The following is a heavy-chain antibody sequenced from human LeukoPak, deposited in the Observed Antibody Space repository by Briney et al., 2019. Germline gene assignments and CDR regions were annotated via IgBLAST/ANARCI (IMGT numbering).Heavy chain of an antibody. D-gene: IGHD1-14*01. Sequence: SETLSLTCAVYGVSFSGYYWSWIRQPPGKGLEWIGEINHSGSTNYNPSLKSRVTISVDTSKNQFYLKLTSVTAADTALYFCARGPDRAKLGYWGQGTLVTVSS. J-gene: IGHJ4*02. V-gene: IGHV4-34*01. CDR3: ARGPDRAKLGY. CDR1: GVSFSGYY. CDR2: INHSGST.